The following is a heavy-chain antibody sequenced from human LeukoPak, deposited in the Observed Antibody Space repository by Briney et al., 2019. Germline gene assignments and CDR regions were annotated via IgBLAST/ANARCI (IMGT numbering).Heavy chain of an antibody. D-gene: IGHD6-13*01. J-gene: IGHJ6*02. CDR2: ISGDGGST. CDR1: GFTFDDYA. V-gene: IGHV3-43*02. CDR3: AKGWDSSSWYGPWYYYDMDV. Sequence: GGSLRLSCAASGFTFDDYATHWVRQAPGKGLEWVSLISGDGGSTYYADSVKGRFTISRDNSKNSLYLQMNSLRTEDTALYYCAKGWDSSSWYGPWYYYDMDVWGQGTTVTVSS.